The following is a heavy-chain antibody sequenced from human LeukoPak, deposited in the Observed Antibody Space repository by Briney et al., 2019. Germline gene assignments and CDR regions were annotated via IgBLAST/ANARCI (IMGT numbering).Heavy chain of an antibody. D-gene: IGHD3-16*01. CDR3: ATYTHWVAGDV. CDR2: MNQDGSAK. J-gene: IGHJ6*02. V-gene: IGHV3-7*01. Sequence: GGSLRLSCAASGFTFSDSWMSWVRQAPGKGLEWVANMNQDGSAKGYVDSVKGRFTISRDNARNSLYLQMSSLRPEDTAVYYCATYTHWVAGDVWGQGTTATVSS. CDR1: GFTFSDSW.